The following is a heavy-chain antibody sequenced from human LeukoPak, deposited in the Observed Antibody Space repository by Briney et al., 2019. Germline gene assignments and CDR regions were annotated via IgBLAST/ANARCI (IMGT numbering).Heavy chain of an antibody. V-gene: IGHV3-21*01. CDR2: VNAVSSYI. CDR3: ARLRRNSDRSDFFYYYDH. Sequence: GGSLRLSCAASGFTFRDYSMNWVRQAPGKGLEWVASVNAVSSYIYYADSMRGRFTISRDNAKNSLFLQMNSLRAEDTAVYYCARLRRNSDRSDFFYYYDHWGQGTLVTVSS. D-gene: IGHD3-22*01. J-gene: IGHJ4*02. CDR1: GFTFRDYS.